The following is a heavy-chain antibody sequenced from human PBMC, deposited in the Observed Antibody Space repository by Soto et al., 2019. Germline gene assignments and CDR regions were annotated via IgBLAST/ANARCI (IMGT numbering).Heavy chain of an antibody. CDR1: GFTFSSYS. CDR3: ARAPSIQLWYIDY. CDR2: ISSSSSYI. D-gene: IGHD5-18*01. J-gene: IGHJ4*02. V-gene: IGHV3-21*01. Sequence: AGGSLRLSCAASGFTFSSYSMNWVRQAPGKGLEWVSSISSSSSYIYYADSVKGRFTISRDNAKNSLYLQMNSLRAEDTAVYYCARAPSIQLWYIDYWGQGTLVTVSS.